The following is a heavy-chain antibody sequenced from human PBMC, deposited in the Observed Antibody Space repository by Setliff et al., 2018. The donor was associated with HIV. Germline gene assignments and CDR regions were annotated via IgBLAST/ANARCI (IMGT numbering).Heavy chain of an antibody. CDR1: GGSISSGGYY. CDR3: ARAPGVTPFDH. V-gene: IGHV4-31*11. Sequence: TLSLTCAVSGGSISSGGYYWSWIRQHPEKGLEWIGYVYYNGDTYYNPSRKSRVTLSVDTYKNQFTLNLSPVTAADTAVYYCARAPGVTPFDHWGPGTLVTVSS. D-gene: IGHD2-21*02. CDR2: VYYNGDT. J-gene: IGHJ4*02.